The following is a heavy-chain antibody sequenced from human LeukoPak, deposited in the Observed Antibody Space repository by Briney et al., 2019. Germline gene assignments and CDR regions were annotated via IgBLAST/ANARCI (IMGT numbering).Heavy chain of an antibody. CDR2: IYYRGNT. V-gene: IGHV4-39*01. Sequence: SETLSLTCTVSGGSISSSSFYWGWIRQPPGKGLEWIGSIYYRGNTYYNPSLKSRVTISVDTSKNQFSLKLSSVTAADTAVYYCARSRDGYISTFDYWGQGTLVTVSS. J-gene: IGHJ4*02. D-gene: IGHD5-24*01. CDR3: ARSRDGYISTFDY. CDR1: GGSISSSSFY.